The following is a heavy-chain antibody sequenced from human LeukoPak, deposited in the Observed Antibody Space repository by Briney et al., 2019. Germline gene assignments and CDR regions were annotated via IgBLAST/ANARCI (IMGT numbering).Heavy chain of an antibody. V-gene: IGHV4-4*07. CDR2: LYPGVST. J-gene: IGHJ6*03. CDR3: ARLKFYDSTGYTPGHYMDV. Sequence: SETLSLTCTVSGGPIYSYYWSWIRQTAGKGLEWIGRLYPGVSTDYNPSLKSRVTMSVDTSKNQFVLKLGAVTAADTAVYYCARLKFYDSTGYTPGHYMDVWGRDHGHRLL. CDR1: GGPIYSYY. D-gene: IGHD3-22*01.